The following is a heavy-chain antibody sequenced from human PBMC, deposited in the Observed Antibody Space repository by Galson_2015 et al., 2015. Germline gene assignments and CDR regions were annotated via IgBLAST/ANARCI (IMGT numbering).Heavy chain of an antibody. CDR2: IIPIFGTA. J-gene: IGHJ6*03. D-gene: IGHD6-6*01. CDR3: ARGGEYSSPSLSEAVYYYYYYMDV. Sequence: SVKVSCKASGGTFSSYAISWVRQAPGQGLEWMGGIIPIFGTANYAQKFQGRVTITADESTSTAYMELSSLRSEDTAVYYCARGGEYSSPSLSEAVYYYYYYMDVWGKGTTVTVSS. V-gene: IGHV1-69*13. CDR1: GGTFSSYA.